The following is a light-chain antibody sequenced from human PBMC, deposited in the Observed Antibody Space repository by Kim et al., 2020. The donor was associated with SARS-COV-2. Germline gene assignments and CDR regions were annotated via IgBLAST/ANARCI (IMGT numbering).Light chain of an antibody. CDR2: DKD. J-gene: IGLJ3*02. CDR1: SLRSYY. V-gene: IGLV3-19*01. Sequence: SSELTQDPAVSVALGQTVRITCQGDSLRSYYTSWYQQKPGQAPVLVIYDKDDWPSGIPDRFSGSSSGNTASLTITGAQAEDEADYYCSSRDSSGNWVFGGGTQLTVL. CDR3: SSRDSSGNWV.